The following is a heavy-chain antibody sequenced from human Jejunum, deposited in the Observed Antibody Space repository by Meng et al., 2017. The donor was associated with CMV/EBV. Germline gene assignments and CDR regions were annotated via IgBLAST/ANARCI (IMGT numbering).Heavy chain of an antibody. V-gene: IGHV3-74*01. D-gene: IGHD1-14*01. CDR1: GVIFNNYY. CDR3: ARSVSRYNWFDP. J-gene: IGHJ5*02. CDR2: INGEGTSI. Sequence: ASGVIFNNYYIRWVRHVPGKGLMWVSRINGEGTSITYADSVKGRFTISRDNARNTVYLQMNSLRADDTAVYYCARSVSRYNWFDPWGQGTLVTVSS.